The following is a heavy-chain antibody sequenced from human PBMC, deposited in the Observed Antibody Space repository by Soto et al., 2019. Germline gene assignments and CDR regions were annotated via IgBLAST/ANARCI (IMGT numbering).Heavy chain of an antibody. CDR1: GLTVSNNY. D-gene: IGHD1-1*01. CDR2: IYSDGST. V-gene: IGHV3-53*01. J-gene: IGHJ2*01. Sequence: ESGGGLVQPGGYLRLSCAASGLTVSNNYINWVRQAPGKGLEWVSVIYSDGSTYYPDSVKGRFTISSDISQNMLFLQMNSLRVEETAVYYCARGGRHVGGSGTGFFDLWGRGTLVTVS. CDR3: ARGGRHVGGSGTGFFDL.